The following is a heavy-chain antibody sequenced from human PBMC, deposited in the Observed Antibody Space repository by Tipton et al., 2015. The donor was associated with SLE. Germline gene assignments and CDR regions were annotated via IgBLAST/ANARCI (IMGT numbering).Heavy chain of an antibody. J-gene: IGHJ4*02. CDR3: ARRATYCGGDCFNFDY. Sequence: QLVQSGAEVKKPGESLKISCKGSGYSFTSYWIGWVRQMPGKGLEWMGIIYPGDSDTRYSPSFQGQVTISADKSISTAYLQWTSLKASDIAMYYCARRATYCGGDCFNFDYWGQGTLVTVSS. CDR2: IYPGDSDT. V-gene: IGHV5-51*03. CDR1: GYSFTSYW. D-gene: IGHD2-21*01.